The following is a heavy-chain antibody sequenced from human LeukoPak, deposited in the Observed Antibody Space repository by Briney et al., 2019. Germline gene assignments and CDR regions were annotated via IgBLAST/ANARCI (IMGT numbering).Heavy chain of an antibody. CDR2: SYTSGTT. J-gene: IGHJ4*02. CDR3: ARLSTVTASFDY. D-gene: IGHD4-17*01. V-gene: IGHV4-61*02. CDR1: GGSISSGSYY. Sequence: SETLSLTCTVSGGSISSGSYYWSWIPQPAGKVLELNMRSYTSGTTHDNPSLKSRVTMTVDTSNNQFSLKLSPITAADTAVYYCARLSTVTASFDYGGQGTLVTVSS.